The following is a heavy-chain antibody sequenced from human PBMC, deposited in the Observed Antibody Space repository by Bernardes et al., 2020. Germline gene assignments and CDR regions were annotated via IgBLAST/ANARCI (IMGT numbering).Heavy chain of an antibody. CDR2: MNEDGSAK. Sequence: GGSLRLSCAVSGLTLSLTSMSWVRQAPGKGLEWVANMNEDGSAKYYVFSVEGRFSISRDNDKNSLYLQMNSLRAEDSAVYYCVTSYSARSSASPYWGQGTLVTVSS. J-gene: IGHJ4*02. CDR3: VTSYSARSSASPY. V-gene: IGHV3-7*03. D-gene: IGHD3-10*01. CDR1: GLTLSLTS.